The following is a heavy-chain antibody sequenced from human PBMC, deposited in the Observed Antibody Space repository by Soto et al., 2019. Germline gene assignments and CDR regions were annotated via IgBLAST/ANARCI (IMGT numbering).Heavy chain of an antibody. Sequence: PSETLSLTCTVSGGSISSGGYYWSWIRQHPGKGLEWIGYIYYSGSTYYNPSLKSRVTISVDTSKNQFSLKLSSVTAADTAVYYCARAGYSGYDSSPYYFDYWGQGTLVTVSS. V-gene: IGHV4-31*03. CDR3: ARAGYSGYDSSPYYFDY. D-gene: IGHD5-12*01. CDR1: GGSISSGGYY. CDR2: IYYSGST. J-gene: IGHJ4*02.